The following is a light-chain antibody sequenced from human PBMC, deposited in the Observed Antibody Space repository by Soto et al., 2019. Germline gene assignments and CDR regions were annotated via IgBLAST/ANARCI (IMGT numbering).Light chain of an antibody. CDR3: QQANKYPIT. CDR2: EAT. Sequence: DIQMTQSPSSVSASVGDTFTITCRASQGLKFLAWYQQKPGKAPRLLIYEATNLQSGVPSRFSGSGSGTQFTLTINSLQPEDFATYYCQQANKYPITFGQGTRREIK. V-gene: IGKV1-12*01. J-gene: IGKJ5*01. CDR1: QGLKF.